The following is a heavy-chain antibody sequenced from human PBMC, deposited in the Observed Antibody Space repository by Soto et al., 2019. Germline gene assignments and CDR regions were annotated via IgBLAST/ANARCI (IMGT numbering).Heavy chain of an antibody. J-gene: IGHJ5*02. CDR3: ARELSGSWYNWFDP. V-gene: IGHV4-4*07. CDR1: GGSISNYY. CDR2: IYTSGNT. Sequence: TSENLSLTCTVSGGSISNYYWSWIRQPAGKGLEWIGRIYTSGNTNYNPSLKGRVTMSVDMSKNQFSLKLSSVAAADTAIYYCARELSGSWYNWFDPWGQGALVTVSS. D-gene: IGHD6-13*01.